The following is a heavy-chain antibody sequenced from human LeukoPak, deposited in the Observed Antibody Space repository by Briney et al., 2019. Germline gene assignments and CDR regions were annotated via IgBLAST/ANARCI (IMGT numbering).Heavy chain of an antibody. CDR1: GGSFSGYY. J-gene: IGHJ5*02. V-gene: IGHV4-34*01. CDR3: ARGFNVVRHWFDP. CDR2: INHSGST. D-gene: IGHD3-22*01. Sequence: PSETLSLTCAVSGGSFSGYYWSWIRQPPGKGLEWIGEINHSGSTNYNPSLKSRVTISVDTSKNQFSLKLSSVTAADTAVYYCARGFNVVRHWFDPWGQGTLVTVSS.